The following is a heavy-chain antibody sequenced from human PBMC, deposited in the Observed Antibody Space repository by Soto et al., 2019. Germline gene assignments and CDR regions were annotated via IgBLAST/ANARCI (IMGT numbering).Heavy chain of an antibody. Sequence: PAGSLRLCCAASRFTVKSSVMDWVRQAQGKGLVWVARINSDGSSINYADSVKGRFTISRDNAKNTLYLQMNSLRAEDTAVYYCARGYCSGDNCYSRVFDIWGQGTMVTVSS. J-gene: IGHJ3*02. CDR2: INSDGSSI. CDR1: RFTVKSSV. CDR3: ARGYCSGDNCYSRVFDI. V-gene: IGHV3-74*01. D-gene: IGHD2-15*01.